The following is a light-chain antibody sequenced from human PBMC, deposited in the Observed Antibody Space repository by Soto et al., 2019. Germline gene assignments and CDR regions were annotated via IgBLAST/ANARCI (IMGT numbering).Light chain of an antibody. V-gene: IGLV1-44*01. CDR2: SNS. CDR1: NSNIGSNT. J-gene: IGLJ3*02. Sequence: QSVLTQPPSASGTPGQWVPISCSGSNSNIGSNTVNWYQQLPGAAPQLLIYSNSQRPSAVPDRFSGSKSGTSASLAISGLQSEDEADYYCATWDDSLNSWVFGGGTKLTVL. CDR3: ATWDDSLNSWV.